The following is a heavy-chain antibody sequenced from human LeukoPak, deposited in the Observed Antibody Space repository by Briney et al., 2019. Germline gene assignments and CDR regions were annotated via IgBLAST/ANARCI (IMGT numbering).Heavy chain of an antibody. CDR3: ARESSSWFLGGY. Sequence: PSQTLSLTCTVSGGSISSGSYYWSWIRQPAGKGLEWIGRIYTSGSTNYNPSLKSRVTISVDTSKNQFSLKLSSVTAADTAVYYCARESSSWFLGGYWGQGTLVTVSS. CDR1: GGSISSGSYY. CDR2: IYTSGST. D-gene: IGHD6-13*01. V-gene: IGHV4-61*02. J-gene: IGHJ4*02.